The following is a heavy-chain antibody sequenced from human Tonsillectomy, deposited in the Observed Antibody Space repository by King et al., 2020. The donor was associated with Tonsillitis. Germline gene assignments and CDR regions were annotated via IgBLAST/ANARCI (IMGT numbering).Heavy chain of an antibody. J-gene: IGHJ4*02. CDR2: IYSDGSST. CDR1: GFTFSSYW. CDR3: ARPXIXXGYDPFDY. D-gene: IGHD5-12*01. Sequence: VQLVESGGGLVQPGGSLRLSCAASGFTFSSYWMHWVRQAPGKGLVWVSRIYSDGSSTTYADSVKGRFTIXRDNAKNTLYLQMNSLRAEDTAVYYCARPXIXXGYDPFDYWGQXTLVTVSS. V-gene: IGHV3-74*01.